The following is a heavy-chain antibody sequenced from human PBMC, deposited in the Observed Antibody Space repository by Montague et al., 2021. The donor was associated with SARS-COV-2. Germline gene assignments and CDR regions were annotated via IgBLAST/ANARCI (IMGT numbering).Heavy chain of an antibody. CDR2: IYYSGST. Sequence: TLSLTCTVSGGSISSGGYYWSWIRQPPGKGLEWIGYIYYSGSTYYNPSLKSRVTISVDTSQNQFSLKLSSVTAADTAVYYCARAPDYGGNPYNFDYWGQGTLVTVSS. J-gene: IGHJ4*02. V-gene: IGHV4-31*03. CDR3: ARAPDYGGNPYNFDY. CDR1: GGSISSGGYY. D-gene: IGHD4-23*01.